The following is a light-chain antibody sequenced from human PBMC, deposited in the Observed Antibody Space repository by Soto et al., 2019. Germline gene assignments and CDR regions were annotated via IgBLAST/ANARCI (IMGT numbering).Light chain of an antibody. V-gene: IGKV3-15*01. J-gene: IGKJ1*01. CDR1: QSVSSN. CDR2: GAS. Sequence: IRMKQSAATLSVSPGERATLSCRASQSVSSNLAWYQQKPGQAPRLLIYGASTRATGIPARFSGSGSGTEFTLTISSLQSEDFAVYYCQQYNNLWTFGQGTKVDIK. CDR3: QQYNNLWT.